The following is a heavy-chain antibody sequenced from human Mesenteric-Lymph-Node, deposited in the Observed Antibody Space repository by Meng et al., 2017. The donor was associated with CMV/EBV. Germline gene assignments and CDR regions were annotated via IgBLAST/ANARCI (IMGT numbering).Heavy chain of an antibody. CDR1: YHFTDFY. CDR3: ATDAVPITETPNAYDS. Sequence: YHFTDFYRHGVRQAPGKEPEFMGWIKPGNDDKIYAQKFQGRVAMTRDTSISTAYMELSSLKSDDTAVYYCATDAVPITETPNAYDSWGQGTLVTVSS. V-gene: IGHV1-2*02. CDR2: IKPGNDDK. J-gene: IGHJ4*02. D-gene: IGHD1/OR15-1a*01.